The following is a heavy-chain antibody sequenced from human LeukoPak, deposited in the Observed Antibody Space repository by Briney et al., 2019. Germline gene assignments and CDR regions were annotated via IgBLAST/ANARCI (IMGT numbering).Heavy chain of an antibody. V-gene: IGHV3-21*06. CDR3: APGHYDILTASYKWTPDY. CDR1: GFNFGTYN. D-gene: IGHD3-9*01. CDR2: ITSGGTYT. Sequence: GGSLRLSCAASGFNFGTYNINWVRQAPGKGLESASSITSGGTYTYYADSVKGRFTTSRDNAKNSLSLQLSSLRAEDTAVYYCAPGHYDILTASYKWTPDYWGQGILVTVSS. J-gene: IGHJ4*02.